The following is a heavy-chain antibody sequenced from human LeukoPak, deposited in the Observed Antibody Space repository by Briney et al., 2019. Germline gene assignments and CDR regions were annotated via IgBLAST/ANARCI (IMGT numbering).Heavy chain of an antibody. D-gene: IGHD3-22*01. CDR3: ARDSYYDSSGYYAAAFDI. V-gene: IGHV1-2*02. Sequence: ASVKVSCKASGYTFTGYYMHWVRQAPGQGLEWMGWINPNSGGTNYAQKFQGRVTMTRDTSISTAYMELSRLRSDDTAVYYCARDSYYDSSGYYAAAFDIWGQGTMVTVSS. CDR1: GYTFTGYY. J-gene: IGHJ3*02. CDR2: INPNSGGT.